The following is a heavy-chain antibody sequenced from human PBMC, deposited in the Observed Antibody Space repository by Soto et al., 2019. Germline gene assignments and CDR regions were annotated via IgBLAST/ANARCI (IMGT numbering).Heavy chain of an antibody. CDR1: GFTFSDYY. CDR2: ISSSSSYT. Sequence: PGGSLRLSCAASGFTFSDYYMSWISQAPGKWLEWVSYISSSSSYTNYADSVKGRFTISRDNAKNSLYLQMNSLRAEDTAVYYCARDVVYYYDSSGPGIDAFDIWGQGTMVTVSS. D-gene: IGHD3-22*01. V-gene: IGHV3-11*06. J-gene: IGHJ3*02. CDR3: ARDVVYYYDSSGPGIDAFDI.